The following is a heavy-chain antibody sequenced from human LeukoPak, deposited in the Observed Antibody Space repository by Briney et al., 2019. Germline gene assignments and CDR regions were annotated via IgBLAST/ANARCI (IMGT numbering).Heavy chain of an antibody. CDR3: AKSAYSSPSYYFDY. D-gene: IGHD6-19*01. V-gene: IGHV3-23*01. CDR2: ISGSDGST. Sequence: PWGSLRLSCAASGSTFSSYAMSWVRQAPGKGLEWVSAISGSDGSTYYADSVKGRFTISRDNSKDTLYLQMNSLRAEDTAVYYCAKSAYSSPSYYFDYWGQGTLVTVSS. CDR1: GSTFSSYA. J-gene: IGHJ4*02.